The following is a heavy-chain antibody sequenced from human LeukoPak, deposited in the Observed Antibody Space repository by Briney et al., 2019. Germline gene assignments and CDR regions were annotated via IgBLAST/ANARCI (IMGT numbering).Heavy chain of an antibody. D-gene: IGHD6-13*01. CDR2: MFYGGTN. CDR1: GGSISNADCY. Sequence: PSETLSLTCSVSGGSISNADCYWGWIRQAPGKGLEWIGSMFYGGTNHYNPSLKSRATISVDTSKNQFSLKLTSVTAADAAIYYCARQLPTAAADTRGYFDYWGQGAVVTVSS. J-gene: IGHJ4*01. V-gene: IGHV4-39*01. CDR3: ARQLPTAAADTRGYFDY.